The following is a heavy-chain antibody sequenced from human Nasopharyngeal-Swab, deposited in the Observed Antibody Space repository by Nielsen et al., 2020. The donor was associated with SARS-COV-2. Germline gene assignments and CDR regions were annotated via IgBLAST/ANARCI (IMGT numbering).Heavy chain of an antibody. CDR2: VNQDGSRT. CDR1: GVIFSKYW. V-gene: IGHV3-74*01. Sequence: GESLKISCEVSGVIFSKYWMHWVRQVPGKGLVWVSRVNQDGSRTDYADSVRGRFTISRDNAKNTLYLQMSSLRAEDTAVYYCAKGTGMTYRAIDYWGQGTLVTASS. J-gene: IGHJ4*02. D-gene: IGHD1-14*01. CDR3: AKGTGMTYRAIDY.